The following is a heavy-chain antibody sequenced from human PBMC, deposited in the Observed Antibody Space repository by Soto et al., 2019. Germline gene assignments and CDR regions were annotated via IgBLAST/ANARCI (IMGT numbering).Heavy chain of an antibody. V-gene: IGHV4-34*01. CDR1: GGSFSGYY. CDR3: ARGYRGYSYGYRYYYYGMDV. D-gene: IGHD5-18*01. Sequence: PSETLSLTCAVYGGSFSGYYWSWIRQPPGKGLEWIGEINHSGSTNYNPSLKSRVTISVDTSKNQFSLKLSSVTAADTAVYYCARGYRGYSYGYRYYYYGMDVWGQGTTVTVSS. J-gene: IGHJ6*02. CDR2: INHSGST.